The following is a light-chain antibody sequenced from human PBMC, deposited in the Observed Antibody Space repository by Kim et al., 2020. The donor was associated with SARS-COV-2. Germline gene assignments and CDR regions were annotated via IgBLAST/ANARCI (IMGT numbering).Light chain of an antibody. CDR1: KLGDKY. Sequence: SYELIQPPSVSVSPGQTASITCSGDKLGDKYACWYQQKPGQSPVLVIYQDSKRPSGIPERFSGSNSGNTATLTISGTQAMDEADYYCQAWDSSTAWVFGGGTQLTVL. J-gene: IGLJ3*02. CDR2: QDS. CDR3: QAWDSSTAWV. V-gene: IGLV3-1*01.